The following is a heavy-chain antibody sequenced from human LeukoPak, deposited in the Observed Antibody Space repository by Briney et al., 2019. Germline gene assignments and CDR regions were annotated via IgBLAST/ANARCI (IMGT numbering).Heavy chain of an antibody. D-gene: IGHD3-3*01. V-gene: IGHV1-2*02. Sequence: GASVKGSCKASGYTFTGYYIHWVRQAPGQGLEWVGWINPNSGGTNYAQKFQGRVTMTRDTSISTAYMELSRLKSDDKAVYYCARAGKFWSGYYGFDPWGQGTLVTVSS. CDR3: ARAGKFWSGYYGFDP. CDR1: GYTFTGYY. J-gene: IGHJ5*02. CDR2: INPNSGGT.